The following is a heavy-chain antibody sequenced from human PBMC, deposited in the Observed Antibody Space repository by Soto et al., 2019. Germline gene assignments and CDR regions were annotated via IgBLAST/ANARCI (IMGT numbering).Heavy chain of an antibody. Sequence: QVQLQESGPGLVKPSGTLSLTCAVSGVSISSHDWWTWVRQPPGKGLEWIGESHQSGNTNYNSSRESRVTISVDTSKNQFALKLTSVTVADTAVYYCATRDSSSFYWGQGTLVTVSS. D-gene: IGHD6-13*01. CDR2: SHQSGNT. CDR1: GVSISSHDW. CDR3: ATRDSSSFY. V-gene: IGHV4-4*02. J-gene: IGHJ4*02.